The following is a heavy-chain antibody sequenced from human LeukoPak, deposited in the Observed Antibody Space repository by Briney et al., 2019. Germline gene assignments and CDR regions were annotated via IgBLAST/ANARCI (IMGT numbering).Heavy chain of an antibody. V-gene: IGHV3-30*03. CDR2: ISYDGSNK. J-gene: IGHJ6*03. CDR1: GFTFSSYG. CDR3: ARGYSSSWYGYYYYMDV. D-gene: IGHD6-13*01. Sequence: GRSLRLSCAASGFTFSSYGVHWVRQAPGKGLEWVAVISYDGSNKYYADSVKGRFTISRDNSKNTLYLQMNSLRAEDTAVYYCARGYSSSWYGYYYYMDVWGKGTTATVSS.